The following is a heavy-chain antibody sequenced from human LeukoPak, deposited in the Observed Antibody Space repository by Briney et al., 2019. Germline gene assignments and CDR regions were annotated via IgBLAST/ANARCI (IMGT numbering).Heavy chain of an antibody. CDR3: ASLDFWSGYYDY. J-gene: IGHJ4*02. Sequence: GGSLGLSCAASGFTFSSYAMHWVRQAPGKGLEYVSAISSNGGSTYYANSVKGRFTISRDNSKNTLYLQMGSLRAEDMAVYYCASLDFWSGYYDYWGQGTLVTVSS. CDR1: GFTFSSYA. CDR2: ISSNGGST. V-gene: IGHV3-64*01. D-gene: IGHD3-3*01.